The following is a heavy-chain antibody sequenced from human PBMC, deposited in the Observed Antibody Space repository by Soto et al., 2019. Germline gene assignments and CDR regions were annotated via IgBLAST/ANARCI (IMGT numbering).Heavy chain of an antibody. D-gene: IGHD5-12*01. V-gene: IGHV4-59*08. CDR1: GGSISSYY. J-gene: IGHJ3*02. Sequence: SETLSLTCTVSGGSISSYYWSWIRQPPGKGLEWIGYIYYSGSTNYNPSLKSRVTISVDTSKNQFSLKLSSVTAADTAVYYCARKKVATIGWGAFDIWGQGTMVTVSS. CDR3: ARKKVATIGWGAFDI. CDR2: IYYSGST.